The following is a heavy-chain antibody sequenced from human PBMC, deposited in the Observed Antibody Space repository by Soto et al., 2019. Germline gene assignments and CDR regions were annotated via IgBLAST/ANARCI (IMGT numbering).Heavy chain of an antibody. Sequence: QVQLVQSGAEVKKPGASVKVSCKASGYTFTSYYMHWVRQAPRQGLEWMGIINPSGGSTSYAQKFQGRVTMTRDTSTSTVYMELSSLRSEDTAVYYCARDRGTPRFDPWGQGTLVTVSS. J-gene: IGHJ5*02. D-gene: IGHD3-10*01. V-gene: IGHV1-46*01. CDR3: ARDRGTPRFDP. CDR2: INPSGGST. CDR1: GYTFTSYY.